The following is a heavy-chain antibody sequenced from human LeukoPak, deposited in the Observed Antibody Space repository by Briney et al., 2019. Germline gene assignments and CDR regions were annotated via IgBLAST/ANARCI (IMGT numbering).Heavy chain of an antibody. D-gene: IGHD3-22*01. J-gene: IGHJ3*02. CDR1: GYTFTSYY. Sequence: ASVKVSCKASGYTFTSYYMHWVRQAPGQGLEWMGIINPSGGSTSYAQKFQGRVTMTGDMSTSTVYMELRSLRSDDTAVYYCARHRLPRVYYDRSGYYHDGFDIWGQGTMVTVSS. V-gene: IGHV1-46*01. CDR2: INPSGGST. CDR3: ARHRLPRVYYDRSGYYHDGFDI.